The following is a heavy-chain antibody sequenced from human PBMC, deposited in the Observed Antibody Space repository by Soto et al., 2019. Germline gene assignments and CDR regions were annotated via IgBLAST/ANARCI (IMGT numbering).Heavy chain of an antibody. J-gene: IGHJ4*02. CDR1: GFTFSGSA. CDR3: TSQGYSYGFVY. V-gene: IGHV3-73*02. D-gene: IGHD5-18*01. CDR2: IRSKANIYAT. Sequence: EVQLVESGGGLVQPGGSLKLSCAASGFTFSGSAMHWVRQASGKGLEWVGRIRSKANIYATAYVASVKGRFTISRDDSKNTAYLQMNSLKTEDTAVYYCTSQGYSYGFVYWGQGTLVTVSS.